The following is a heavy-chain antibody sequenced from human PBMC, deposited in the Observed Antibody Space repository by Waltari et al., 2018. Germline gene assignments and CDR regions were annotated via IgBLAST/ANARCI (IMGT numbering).Heavy chain of an antibody. Sequence: QVQLVQSGAEVTKPGASVKVSCKASGYTFTGYYMHWVRQAPGTGLEWMGRINPSMGGTNYAQNFQGRFTMTRDTSISTAYMALSRLRSDDTVLYYCASTAYCSSTSGYGRWYLDLWGRGTLVTVSS. V-gene: IGHV1-2*05. D-gene: IGHD2-2*01. J-gene: IGHJ2*01. CDR3: ASTAYCSSTSGYGRWYLDL. CDR1: GYTFTGYY. CDR2: INPSMGGT.